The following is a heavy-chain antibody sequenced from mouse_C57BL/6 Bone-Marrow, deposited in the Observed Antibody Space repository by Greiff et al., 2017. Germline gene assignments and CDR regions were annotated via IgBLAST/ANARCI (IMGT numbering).Heavy chain of an antibody. V-gene: IGHV1-18*01. CDR2: INPNNGGT. D-gene: IGHD1-1*01. J-gene: IGHJ1*03. Sequence: VQLQQSGPELVKPGASVKIPCKASGYTFTDYNMDWVKQSHGKSLEWIGDINPNNGGTIYNQKFKGKATLTVDKSSSTAYMELRSLTSEDTAVYYCARGRITTVVARWYCDVWGTGTTVTVSS. CDR1: GYTFTDYN. CDR3: ARGRITTVVARWYCDV.